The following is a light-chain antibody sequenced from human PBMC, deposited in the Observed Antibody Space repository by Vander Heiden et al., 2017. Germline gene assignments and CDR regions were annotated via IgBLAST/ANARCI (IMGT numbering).Light chain of an antibody. CDR3: QQCNSTAWT. Sequence: DIVMTPSPDSLAVSLGERATIHRKSSPSVLHSPNNKNYLAWYQQKPGQPPKLLIYWASTRKSGVPDRFSGSWSGTDFTLTISSLHAEDVAVYYCQQCNSTAWTFGQGTKVEIK. V-gene: IGKV4-1*01. CDR2: WAS. CDR1: PSVLHSPNNKNY. J-gene: IGKJ1*01.